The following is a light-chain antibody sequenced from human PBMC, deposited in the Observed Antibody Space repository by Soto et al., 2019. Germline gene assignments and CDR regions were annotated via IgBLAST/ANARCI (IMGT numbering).Light chain of an antibody. V-gene: IGKV3-15*01. CDR2: GAS. J-gene: IGKJ5*01. CDR1: QSFSNN. Sequence: EIVLTQSPGTLSLSPGERATLSCRASQSFSNNYLAWYQQKPGQAPRLLIYGASTRATGIPARFSGSGSGTEFTLTISSLQSEDFAVYYCQQYNNWPRVTFGKGIRLVIK. CDR3: QQYNNWPRVT.